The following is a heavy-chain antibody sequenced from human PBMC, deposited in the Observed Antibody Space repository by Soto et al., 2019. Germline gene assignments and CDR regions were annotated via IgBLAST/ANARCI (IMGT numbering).Heavy chain of an antibody. CDR1: GFSLRGYW. Sequence: DVQLVESGGGIVQPGGSLRLTCAASGFSLRGYWMSWVRQAPGRGLEWVANVKQDGSDKNYVDSVKGRFTISRENAKNALGLQMGRLRGEGTAWYYWARGGGNFDQWGRGTLVTVSS. CDR3: ARGGGNFDQ. CDR2: VKQDGSDK. V-gene: IGHV3-7*04. D-gene: IGHD3-16*01. J-gene: IGHJ4*02.